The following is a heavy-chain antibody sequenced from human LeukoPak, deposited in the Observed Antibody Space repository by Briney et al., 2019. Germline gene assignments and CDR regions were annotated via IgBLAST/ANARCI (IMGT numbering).Heavy chain of an antibody. CDR2: INPNSGAT. V-gene: IGHV1-2*02. CDR1: GYTFTGYY. J-gene: IGHJ4*02. D-gene: IGHD2-21*02. Sequence: ASVKVSCKASGYTFTGYYMHWVRQAPGQGLEWMGWINPNSGATNYAQDFQGRVTMTRDTSISTAYMELSGLRSDDTAVYVCARGFCGGDCYSIDYWGQGTLVTVSS. CDR3: ARGFCGGDCYSIDY.